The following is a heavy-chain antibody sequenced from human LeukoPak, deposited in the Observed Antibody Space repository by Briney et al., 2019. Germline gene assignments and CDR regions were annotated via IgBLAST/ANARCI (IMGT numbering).Heavy chain of an antibody. V-gene: IGHV3-23*01. CDR3: AKDLYGDYMIDY. D-gene: IGHD4-17*01. CDR2: ISGSDGST. CDR1: GFTFSSYA. Sequence: GGSLRLSCAASGFTFSSYAMSWVRQAPGKGLGWVSVISGSDGSTYYADSVKGRFTISRDNSKNTLYLQMNSLRAEDTAVYYCAKDLYGDYMIDYWGQGTLVTVSS. J-gene: IGHJ4*02.